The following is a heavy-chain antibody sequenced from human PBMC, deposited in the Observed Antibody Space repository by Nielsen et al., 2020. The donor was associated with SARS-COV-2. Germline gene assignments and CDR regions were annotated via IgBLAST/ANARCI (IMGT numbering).Heavy chain of an antibody. Sequence: GESLKISCAASGYSFTSYWIGWVRQMPGKGLEWMGIIYPGDSDTRYSPSFQGQVTISADKSISTAYLQWSSLKASDTAMYYCARRFSDYGDYGVSGYYYYYGMDVWGQGTTVTVSS. J-gene: IGHJ6*02. CDR2: IYPGDSDT. CDR3: ARRFSDYGDYGVSGYYYYYGMDV. CDR1: GYSFTSYW. D-gene: IGHD4-17*01. V-gene: IGHV5-51*01.